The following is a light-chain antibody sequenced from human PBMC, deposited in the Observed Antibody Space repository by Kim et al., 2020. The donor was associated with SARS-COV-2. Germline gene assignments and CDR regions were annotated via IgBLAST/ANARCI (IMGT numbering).Light chain of an antibody. Sequence: SYELTQPLSVSVALGQTAKITCGGDNIGDKNVHWYQQKPDQAPVLVIYRDFNRPSGIPERFSGSNSGNTATLTISRAQAGDEADYYCQVWDTTSAVFGGGTQLTVL. CDR2: RDF. J-gene: IGLJ3*02. CDR1: NIGDKN. V-gene: IGLV3-9*01. CDR3: QVWDTTSAV.